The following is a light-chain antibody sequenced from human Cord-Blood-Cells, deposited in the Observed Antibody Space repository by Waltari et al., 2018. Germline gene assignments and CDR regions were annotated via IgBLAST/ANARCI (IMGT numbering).Light chain of an antibody. Sequence: SYELTQPPSVSVSPGQTASITCSGDQVGDKYACWYQQKPGQSPVLVIYQDSKRPAGIPVRFSGSNSGNTATLTISGTQAMDEADYYCQAWDSSTVVFGGGTKLTVL. J-gene: IGLJ2*01. CDR3: QAWDSSTVV. V-gene: IGLV3-1*01. CDR2: QDS. CDR1: QVGDKY.